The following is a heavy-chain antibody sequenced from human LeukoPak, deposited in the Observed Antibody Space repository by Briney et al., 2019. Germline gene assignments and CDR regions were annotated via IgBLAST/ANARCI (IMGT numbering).Heavy chain of an antibody. CDR1: GYTFTGYY. CDR3: ARPSTAYDSSGYYYRPGAFDY. D-gene: IGHD3-22*01. CDR2: INPSGGST. Sequence: GASVKVSCKASGYTFTGYYMHWVRQAPGQGLEWMGIINPSGGSTSYAQKFQGRVTMTRDTSTSTVYMELSSLRSEDTAVYYCARPSTAYDSSGYYYRPGAFDYWGQGTLVTVSS. J-gene: IGHJ4*02. V-gene: IGHV1-46*01.